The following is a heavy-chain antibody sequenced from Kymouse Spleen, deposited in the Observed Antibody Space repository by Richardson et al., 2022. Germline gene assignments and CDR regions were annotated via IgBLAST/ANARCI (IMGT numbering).Heavy chain of an antibody. CDR2: ISGSGGST. Sequence: EVQLVESGGGLVQPGGSLRLSCAASGFTFSSYAMSWVRQAPGKGLEWVSAISGSGGSTYYADSVKGRFTISRDNSKNTLYLQMNSLRAEDTAVYYCAKDDDFWSGYYPTSYYYYGMDVWGQGTTVTVSS. V-gene: IGHV3-23*04. CDR3: AKDDDFWSGYYPTSYYYYGMDV. D-gene: IGHD3-3*01. CDR1: GFTFSSYA. J-gene: IGHJ6*02.